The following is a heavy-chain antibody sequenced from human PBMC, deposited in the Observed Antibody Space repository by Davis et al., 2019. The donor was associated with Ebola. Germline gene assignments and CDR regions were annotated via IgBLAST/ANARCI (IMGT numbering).Heavy chain of an antibody. V-gene: IGHV5-51*01. J-gene: IGHJ3*02. CDR3: ASSDSSGYYLDAFDI. CDR1: GYSFTSYW. D-gene: IGHD3-22*01. CDR2: IYPGDSDT. Sequence: KVSCKGSGYSFTSYWIGCVRQMPGKGLEWMGIIYPGDSDTRYSPSFQGQVTISADKSISTAYLQWSSLKASDTAMYYCASSDSSGYYLDAFDIWGQGTMVTVSS.